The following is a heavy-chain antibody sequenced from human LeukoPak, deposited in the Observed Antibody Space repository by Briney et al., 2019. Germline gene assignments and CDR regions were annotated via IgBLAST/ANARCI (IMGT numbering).Heavy chain of an antibody. CDR3: ARGRRTMVRGVSWFDP. Sequence: KPSETLSLTCAVYGGSFSGYYWSWIRQPPGKGLEWIGEINHSGSTNYNPSLKSRVTISVDTSKNQFSLKLSSATAADTAVYYCARGRRTMVRGVSWFDPWGQGTLVTVSS. CDR2: INHSGST. D-gene: IGHD3-10*01. J-gene: IGHJ5*02. CDR1: GGSFSGYY. V-gene: IGHV4-34*01.